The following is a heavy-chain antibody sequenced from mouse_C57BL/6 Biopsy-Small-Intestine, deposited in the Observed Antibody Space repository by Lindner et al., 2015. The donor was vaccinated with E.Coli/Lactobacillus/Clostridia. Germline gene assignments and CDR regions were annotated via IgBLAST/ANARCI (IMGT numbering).Heavy chain of an antibody. CDR1: GYAFTNYL. CDR3: ARPGEGYIDY. D-gene: IGHD2-2*01. CDR2: INPGSGGT. V-gene: IGHV1-54*01. J-gene: IGHJ2*01. Sequence: VQLQESGGEVIRPGTSVKVSCKASGYAFTNYLIEWTKQRPGQGLEWIGMINPGSGGTDYNEKFRGKATLTADKSSSKAYMQLSSLTSEDSAVYFCARPGEGYIDYWGLGTTLTV.